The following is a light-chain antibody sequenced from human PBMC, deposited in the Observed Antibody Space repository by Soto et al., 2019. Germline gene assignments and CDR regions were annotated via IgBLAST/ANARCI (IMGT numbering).Light chain of an antibody. Sequence: EIELTQSPSSLSASVGDRVTITCRTSHSFSRFLNWYQQQPWQATKLLIYAASTLQTGVPSRFSGGGSATKFTLTISSLQHEDFVAYYCQQTYSTSPVTFGPGTTVDVK. CDR1: HSFSRF. CDR2: AAS. J-gene: IGKJ3*01. V-gene: IGKV1-39*01. CDR3: QQTYSTSPVT.